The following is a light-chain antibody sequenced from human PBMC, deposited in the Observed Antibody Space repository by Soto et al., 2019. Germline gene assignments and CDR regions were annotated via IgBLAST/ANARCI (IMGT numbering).Light chain of an antibody. CDR2: WAS. Sequence: DIVMTQSPDSLAVSLGERATINCKSSQSVLYSSNNKNYLAWYQQKPGKPPKLLIYWASTRESGVPDRFSGSGSGTDFPLTISSLQAEDVAVFYCQQYYSTPPTFGQGTKVEIK. CDR3: QQYYSTPPT. J-gene: IGKJ1*01. V-gene: IGKV4-1*01. CDR1: QSVLYSSNNKNY.